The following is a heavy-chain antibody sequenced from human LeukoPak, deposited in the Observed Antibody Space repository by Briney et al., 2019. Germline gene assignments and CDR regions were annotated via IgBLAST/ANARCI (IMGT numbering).Heavy chain of an antibody. CDR3: AELGITMIGGV. CDR1: GFTFSSYA. Sequence: GALRLSCAASGFTFSSYAMNWVRQAPGKGLEWVSYISSSGSTIYYADSVRGRFTISRDNAKNSLYLQMNSLRAEDTAVYYCAELGITMIGGVWGKGTTVTISS. CDR2: ISSSGSTI. J-gene: IGHJ6*04. D-gene: IGHD3-10*02. V-gene: IGHV3-48*04.